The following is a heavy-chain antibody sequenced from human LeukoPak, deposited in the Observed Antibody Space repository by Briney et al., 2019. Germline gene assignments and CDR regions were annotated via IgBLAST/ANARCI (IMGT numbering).Heavy chain of an antibody. Sequence: NPGGSLRLSCAASGFTFSSYSMNWVRQAPGKGLEWVSSISSSSSYIYYADSVKGRFTISRDNAKNSLYLQMNSLRAEDTAVYYCARGLYGSGTYVMDYWGQGTLVTVSS. CDR1: GFTFSSYS. CDR2: ISSSSSYI. D-gene: IGHD3-10*01. J-gene: IGHJ4*02. V-gene: IGHV3-21*01. CDR3: ARGLYGSGTYVMDY.